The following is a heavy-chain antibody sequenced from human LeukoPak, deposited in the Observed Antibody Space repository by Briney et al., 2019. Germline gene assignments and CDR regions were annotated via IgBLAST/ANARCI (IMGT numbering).Heavy chain of an antibody. CDR2: ISSSSSYI. V-gene: IGHV3-21*01. CDR3: AREPKPRVGSWFDP. CDR1: GFTFSSYS. J-gene: IGHJ5*02. D-gene: IGHD1-1*01. Sequence: GGSLRLSCAASGFTFSSYSMNWVRQAPGKGLEWVSSISSSSSYIYYADSVKGRFTISRDNAKNSLYLQMNSLRAEDTAVYYCAREPKPRVGSWFDPWGQGTLVTVSS.